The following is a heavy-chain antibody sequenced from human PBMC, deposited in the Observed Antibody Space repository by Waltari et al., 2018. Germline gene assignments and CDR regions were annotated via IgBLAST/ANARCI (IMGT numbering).Heavy chain of an antibody. V-gene: IGHV3-48*01. CDR1: GFTFGVFS. J-gene: IGHJ4*02. Sequence: EVQLVESGGGFVQPGGSLRLSCLGSGFTFGVFSMHWIRQAPGKGVEWVAYISASRAAIYYAESGKGRFTISRDNAKNSLFLQMTNLGVEDTAVYYCATEPAPGAGINYWGQGILVTVSS. CDR3: ATEPAPGAGINY. CDR2: ISASRAAI. D-gene: IGHD6-19*01.